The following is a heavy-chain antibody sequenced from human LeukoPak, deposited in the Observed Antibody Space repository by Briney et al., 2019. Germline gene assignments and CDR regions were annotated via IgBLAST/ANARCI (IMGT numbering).Heavy chain of an antibody. CDR2: ISSNGGST. D-gene: IGHD6-19*01. Sequence: GGSLRLSCAASGFTFSSYAMHWVRQAPGKGLEHVSAISSNGGSTSYVDSVKGRFTISKDNAKNTLYLQMNSLRAEDTAVYYCARGLSIAVASGMDVWGQGTTVTVSS. V-gene: IGHV3-64*04. CDR1: GFTFSSYA. CDR3: ARGLSIAVASGMDV. J-gene: IGHJ6*02.